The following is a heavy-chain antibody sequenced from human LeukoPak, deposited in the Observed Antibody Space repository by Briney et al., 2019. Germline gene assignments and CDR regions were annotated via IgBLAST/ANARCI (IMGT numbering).Heavy chain of an antibody. V-gene: IGHV1-18*01. J-gene: IGHJ5*02. D-gene: IGHD2-2*01. CDR3: ARGDVVVSAAVRFDP. CDR1: GYTFTSYG. CDR2: ISAHNGKT. Sequence: GASVQVSCKASGYTFTSYGITWVRQAPGKGLEWMGWISAHNGKTNYAQKFQGRVTMTTDTPTSTAYMELRSLRSDDTAVYYCARGDVVVSAAVRFDPWGQGTLVTVSS.